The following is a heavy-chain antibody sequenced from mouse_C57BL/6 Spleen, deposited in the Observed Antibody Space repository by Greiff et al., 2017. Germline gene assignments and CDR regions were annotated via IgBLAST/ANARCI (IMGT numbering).Heavy chain of an antibody. CDR3: ASDSSGFYYFDY. D-gene: IGHD3-2*02. Sequence: VQLQQSGPELVKPGASVKISCKASGYAFSSSWMNWVKQRPGKGLEWIGRIYPGDGDTNYNGKFKGKATLTADKSSSSAYMQLSSLASADSAVYFCASDSSGFYYFDYWGQGTTLTVSS. V-gene: IGHV1-82*01. CDR2: IYPGDGDT. J-gene: IGHJ2*01. CDR1: GYAFSSSW.